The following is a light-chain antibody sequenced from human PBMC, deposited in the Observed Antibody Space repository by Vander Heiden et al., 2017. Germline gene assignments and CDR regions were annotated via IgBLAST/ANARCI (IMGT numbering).Light chain of an antibody. CDR1: SSNIGSNY. V-gene: IGLV1-47*01. Sequence: QSAVTQPPSASGTPGPRVTISCSGSSSNIGSNYVYWYQQLPGTAPKLLIYRSNQRPSGVLDRFSGSKSGSSASLAISGLRSEDEADYYCAAWDDSLSVPVFGGGTKLTVL. CDR2: RSN. CDR3: AAWDDSLSVPV. J-gene: IGLJ2*01.